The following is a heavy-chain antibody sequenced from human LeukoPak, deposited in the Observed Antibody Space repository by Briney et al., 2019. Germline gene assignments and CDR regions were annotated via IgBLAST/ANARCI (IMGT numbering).Heavy chain of an antibody. J-gene: IGHJ4*02. D-gene: IGHD3-10*01. CDR1: GFTFDDYA. CDR2: ISWNSGSI. Sequence: GGSLRLSCAASGFTFDDYAMHWVRQAPGKGLEWVSGISWNSGSIGYADSVKGRFTISRDNAKNSLYLQMNSLRAEDTALYYCAKDRGLYYYGSGSYSFFDYWGQGTLVTVSS. CDR3: AKDRGLYYYGSGSYSFFDY. V-gene: IGHV3-9*01.